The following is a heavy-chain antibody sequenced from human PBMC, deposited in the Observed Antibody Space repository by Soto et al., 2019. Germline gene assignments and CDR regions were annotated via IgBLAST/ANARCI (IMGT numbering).Heavy chain of an antibody. CDR3: ARDHAGSGWFRFDY. CDR2: ISAYNGDT. J-gene: IGHJ4*02. Sequence: QVQLVQSGAEVKKPGASVKVSCKASGYTFSRYSISWVRQAPGQGLEWMGWISAYNGDTNYAQQLQGRVTLTTDTSTSTDYMELRSLRSDDTAIYYCARDHAGSGWFRFDYWGQGTLVTVSS. V-gene: IGHV1-18*01. D-gene: IGHD6-19*01. CDR1: GYTFSRYS.